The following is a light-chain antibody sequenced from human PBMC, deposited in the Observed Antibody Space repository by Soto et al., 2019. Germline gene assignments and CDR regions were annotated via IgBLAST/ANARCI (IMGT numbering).Light chain of an antibody. J-gene: IGKJ5*01. Sequence: EIVLTQSPATLSLSPGERATLSCRASQSVGSYLVWYQQKPGQAPRLLIYDASNRATGIPARFSGSGSGTDFTLTISSLESEDFAVYYCQQRSDWPPITFGQGTRLETK. CDR1: QSVGSY. CDR3: QQRSDWPPIT. CDR2: DAS. V-gene: IGKV3-11*01.